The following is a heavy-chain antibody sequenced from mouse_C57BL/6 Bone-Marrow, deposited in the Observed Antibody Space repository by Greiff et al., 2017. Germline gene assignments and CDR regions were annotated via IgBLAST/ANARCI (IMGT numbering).Heavy chain of an antibody. Sequence: VQLQQSGPELVKPGASVKISCKASGYTFTDYYMNWVKQSHGKSLEWIGDINPNNGGTSYNQKFKGKATLTVDKSSSTAYMELRSLTSEDSAVYYCARSRAYYSNFFYAMDYGGQGTSVTVSS. V-gene: IGHV1-26*01. J-gene: IGHJ4*01. CDR2: INPNNGGT. CDR1: GYTFTDYY. D-gene: IGHD2-5*01. CDR3: ARSRAYYSNFFYAMDY.